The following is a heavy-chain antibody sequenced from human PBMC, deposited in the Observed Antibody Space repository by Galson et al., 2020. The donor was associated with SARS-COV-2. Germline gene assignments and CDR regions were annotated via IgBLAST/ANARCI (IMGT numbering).Heavy chain of an antibody. CDR2: IYYSGST. V-gene: IGHV4-59*01. J-gene: IGHJ6*03. Sequence: SETLSLTCTVSGGSISSYYWSWIRQPPGKGLEWIGYIYYSGSTNYNPSLKSRVTISVDTSKNQFSLKLSSVTAADTAVYYCARVVAAAGTPYYYYYMDVWGKGTTVTVSS. CDR3: ARVVAAAGTPYYYYYMDV. D-gene: IGHD6-13*01. CDR1: GGSISSYY.